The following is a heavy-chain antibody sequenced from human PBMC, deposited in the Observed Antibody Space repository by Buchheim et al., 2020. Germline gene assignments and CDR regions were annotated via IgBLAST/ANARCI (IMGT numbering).Heavy chain of an antibody. CDR1: GFTFSSYG. D-gene: IGHD3-3*01. CDR2: IWYDGSNK. V-gene: IGHV3-33*01. CDR3: ARDRFEGFLGWLYGMDV. Sequence: QVQLVESGGGVVQPGRSLRLSCAASGFTFSSYGMHWVRQAPGKGLEWVAVIWYDGSNKYYADSVKGRFTISRDNSKNTLYLQMNSLGAEDTAVYYCARDRFEGFLGWLYGMDVWGQGAT. J-gene: IGHJ6*02.